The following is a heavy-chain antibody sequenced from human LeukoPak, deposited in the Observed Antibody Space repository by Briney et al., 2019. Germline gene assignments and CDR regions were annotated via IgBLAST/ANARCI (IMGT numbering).Heavy chain of an antibody. J-gene: IGHJ4*02. CDR1: GFTFGDYA. D-gene: IGHD3-16*01. CDR2: IRSNFYGGTT. V-gene: IGHV3-49*04. CDR3: TRGGGGEPVDY. Sequence: GGSLRLSCTASGFTFGDYAMSWVRQAPGKGLEWVGFIRSNFYGGTTDYAASVKGRFTISRDGSKSIAYLQMNSLKTEDTAVYYCTRGGGGEPVDYWGQGALVTVSS.